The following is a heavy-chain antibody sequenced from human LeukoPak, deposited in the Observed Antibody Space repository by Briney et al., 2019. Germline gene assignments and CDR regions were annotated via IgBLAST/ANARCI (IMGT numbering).Heavy chain of an antibody. V-gene: IGHV3-23*01. CDR1: GFTFSSYA. CDR3: AKDGYSSSWNADFDY. J-gene: IGHJ4*02. D-gene: IGHD6-13*01. CDR2: ISGNGRTT. Sequence: GGSLRLSXAASGFTFSSYAMSWVRQAPGKGVEWVSDISGNGRTTYYAESVKGRFTISRDNSKNTLYLQMNSLRAEDTAVYYCAKDGYSSSWNADFDYWGQGTLVTVSS.